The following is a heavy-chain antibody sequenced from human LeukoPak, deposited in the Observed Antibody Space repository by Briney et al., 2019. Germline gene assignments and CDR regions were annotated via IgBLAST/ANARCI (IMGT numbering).Heavy chain of an antibody. CDR2: ISSSGSTI. CDR1: GFTFSSYE. CDR3: ARGILRRYFDY. D-gene: IGHD2-15*01. Sequence: PGGSLRLSCAASGFTFSSYEMNWVRQAPGKGLEWASYISSSGSTIYYADSVKGRFTISRDNAKNSLYLQMNSLRAEDTAVYYCARGILRRYFDYWGQGTLVTVSS. J-gene: IGHJ4*02. V-gene: IGHV3-48*03.